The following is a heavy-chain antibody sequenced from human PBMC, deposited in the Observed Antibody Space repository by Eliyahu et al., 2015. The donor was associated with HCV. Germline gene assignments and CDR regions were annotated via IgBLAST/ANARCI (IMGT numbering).Heavy chain of an antibody. CDR1: GFXFSSYA. J-gene: IGHJ4*02. Sequence: QVQLVESGGGVVQPGRSLRLSCAASGFXFSSYAMHWVRQAPGKGLEWVAVISYDGSNKYYADSVKGRFTISRDNSKNTLYLQMNSLRAEDTAVYYCARDGSAARQTGYFDYWGQGTLVTVSS. CDR2: ISYDGSNK. D-gene: IGHD6-6*01. CDR3: ARDGSAARQTGYFDY. V-gene: IGHV3-30-3*01.